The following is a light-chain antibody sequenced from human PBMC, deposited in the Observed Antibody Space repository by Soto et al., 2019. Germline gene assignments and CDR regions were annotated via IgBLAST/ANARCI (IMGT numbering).Light chain of an antibody. CDR2: YDD. V-gene: IGLV1-36*01. CDR3: AAWDDTLNGPV. CDR1: SSNIGNNA. J-gene: IGLJ2*01. Sequence: QSVLTQPPSVSEAPRQSVTISCSGSSSNIGNNAVNWYQQLPGQAPKLLIYYDDLLASGVSDRFSGSKSGTSASLAISGLQSEDEADSYCAAWDDTLNGPVFGGGTK.